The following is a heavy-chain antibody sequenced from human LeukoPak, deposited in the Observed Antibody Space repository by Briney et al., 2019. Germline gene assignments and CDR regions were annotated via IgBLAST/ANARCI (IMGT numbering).Heavy chain of an antibody. D-gene: IGHD3-3*01. V-gene: IGHV4-38-2*02. CDR2: ICHSGST. J-gene: IGHJ6*03. CDR1: GGSISSYY. CDR3: ASRSLDYDFWSGYVALYYYYMDV. Sequence: PSETLSLTCTVSGGSISSYYWGWIRQPPGKGLEWIGSICHSGSTYYNPSLKSRVTISVDTSKNQFSLKLSSVTAADTAVYYCASRSLDYDFWSGYVALYYYYMDVWGKGTTVTVSS.